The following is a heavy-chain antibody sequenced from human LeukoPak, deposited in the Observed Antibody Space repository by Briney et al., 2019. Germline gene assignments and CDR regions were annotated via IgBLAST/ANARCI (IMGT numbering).Heavy chain of an antibody. CDR2: ISSSGSPI. CDR1: GFTFSSYQ. Sequence: PGGSLRLSCAASGFTFSSYQMNWVRQAPGKGLEWVSYISSSGSPIYYADSVKGRFTISRDNAKNSLYLQMNSLRAEDTATYYCARYFSGRNYLKQDYWGQGTLVTVSS. J-gene: IGHJ4*02. V-gene: IGHV3-48*03. D-gene: IGHD6-19*01. CDR3: ARYFSGRNYLKQDY.